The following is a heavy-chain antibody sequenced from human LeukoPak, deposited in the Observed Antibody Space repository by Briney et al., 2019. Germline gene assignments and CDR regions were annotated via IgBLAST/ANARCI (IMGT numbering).Heavy chain of an antibody. J-gene: IGHJ4*02. CDR3: AHNYYDSSGYFDY. D-gene: IGHD3-22*01. Sequence: GGSLRLSCVASGFIFNNYGMNWVRQAPGEGLEWVSAISGSGDSTYYADSVKGRFTISRDNSKNTVYLQMNSLRVEDTAVYYCAHNYYDSSGYFDYWGQGTLVTVSS. V-gene: IGHV3-23*01. CDR2: ISGSGDST. CDR1: GFIFNNYG.